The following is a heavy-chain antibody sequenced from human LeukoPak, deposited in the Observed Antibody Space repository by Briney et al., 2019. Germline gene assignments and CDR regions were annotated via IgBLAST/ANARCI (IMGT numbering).Heavy chain of an antibody. CDR1: GFTFSSYG. CDR2: ISYDGSNK. CDR3: ARGHYDVLTSSYKWTPDY. D-gene: IGHD3-9*01. Sequence: GGSLRLSCAASGFTFSSYGMHWVRQAPGKGLEWVAVISYDGSNKYYADSVKGRFTISRDNSKNTLYLQMNSLRAEDTAVYYCARGHYDVLTSSYKWTPDYWGQGTLVTVSS. V-gene: IGHV3-30*03. J-gene: IGHJ4*02.